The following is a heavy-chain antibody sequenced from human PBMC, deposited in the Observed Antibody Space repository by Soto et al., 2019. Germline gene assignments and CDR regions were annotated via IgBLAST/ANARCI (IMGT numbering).Heavy chain of an antibody. CDR3: ARDRGRDYDFWSGYFYYGMDV. CDR2: IWYDGSNK. D-gene: IGHD3-3*01. CDR1: GFTFSSYG. J-gene: IGHJ6*02. Sequence: LRLSCAASGFTFSSYGMHWVRQAPGKGLEWVAVIWYDGSNKYYADSVKGRFTISRDNSKNTLYLQMNSLRAEDTAVYYCARDRGRDYDFWSGYFYYGMDVWGQGTTVTVSS. V-gene: IGHV3-33*01.